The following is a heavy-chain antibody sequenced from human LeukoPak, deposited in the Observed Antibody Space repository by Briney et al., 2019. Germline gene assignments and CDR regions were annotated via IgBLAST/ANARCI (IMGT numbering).Heavy chain of an antibody. CDR2: ITSSATTI. Sequence: GGSLRLSCAASGFTFSDYYMSWIRQAPGKGLEWVSYITSSATTIFYADSVKGRFTISRDNAKNSLYLQMNSLRAEDTAVYYCARDGPEWEIPFDYWGQGTLVTVSS. J-gene: IGHJ4*02. D-gene: IGHD1-26*01. V-gene: IGHV3-11*04. CDR3: ARDGPEWEIPFDY. CDR1: GFTFSDYY.